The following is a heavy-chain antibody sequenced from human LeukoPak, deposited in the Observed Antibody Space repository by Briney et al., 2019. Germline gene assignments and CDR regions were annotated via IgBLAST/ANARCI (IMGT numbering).Heavy chain of an antibody. CDR1: GFTFSSYW. V-gene: IGHV3-74*01. J-gene: IGHJ4*02. CDR2: INSDGSST. CDR3: ARFSSGTVTTAGY. D-gene: IGHD4-17*01. Sequence: PGGSLRLSCAASGFTFSSYWMHWVRQAPGKGLVWVSRINSDGSSTSYADSVKGRFAISRDNTKNTLYLQMNNLRVDDTAVYYCARFSSGTVTTAGYWGQGTLVTVSS.